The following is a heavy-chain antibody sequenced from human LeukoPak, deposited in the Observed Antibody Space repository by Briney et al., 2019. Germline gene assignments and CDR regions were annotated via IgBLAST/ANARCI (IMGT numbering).Heavy chain of an antibody. J-gene: IGHJ4*02. CDR2: IYTSGST. V-gene: IGHV4-4*07. CDR1: GGSISSYY. CDR3: ASTMVRGVPHDY. Sequence: PSETLSLTCTVSGGSISSYYWSWIRQPAGKGLEWIGRIYTSGSTNYNPSLKSRVTISVDTSKNQFSLKLSSVTAADTAVYYCASTMVRGVPHDYWGQGTLVTVSS. D-gene: IGHD3-10*01.